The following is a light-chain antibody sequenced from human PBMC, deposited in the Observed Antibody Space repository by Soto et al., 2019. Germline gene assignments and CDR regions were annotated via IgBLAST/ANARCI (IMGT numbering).Light chain of an antibody. CDR3: CSYAGSSTPYV. V-gene: IGLV2-11*01. CDR1: SNDVGRFDY. J-gene: IGLJ1*01. Sequence: QSVLTQPRSVSGSPGQSVTISCTGTSNDVGRFDYVSWYQQHPGKAPKVIIYDVNERPSGVPNRFSGSKSGNTASLTISGLQADDEADYYCCSYAGSSTPYVFGTGTKVNVL. CDR2: DVN.